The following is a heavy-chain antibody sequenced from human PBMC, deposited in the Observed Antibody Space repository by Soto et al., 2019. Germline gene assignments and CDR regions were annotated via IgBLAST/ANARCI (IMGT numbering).Heavy chain of an antibody. Sequence: SETLSLTCAVYGGSFSGYYLTWIRQPPGTGLEWIGEINHSGSTNYNPSLKSRVTISVDTSKNQFSLKLTSVTAADTAVYYCARDRRGVSGSYHFFDSWGQGTLVTVSS. V-gene: IGHV4-34*01. CDR1: GGSFSGYY. D-gene: IGHD1-26*01. J-gene: IGHJ4*02. CDR3: ARDRRGVSGSYHFFDS. CDR2: INHSGST.